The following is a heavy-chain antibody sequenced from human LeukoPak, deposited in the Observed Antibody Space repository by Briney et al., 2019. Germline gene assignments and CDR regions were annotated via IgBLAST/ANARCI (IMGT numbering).Heavy chain of an antibody. D-gene: IGHD5-18*01. CDR2: IYYSGST. Sequence: SETLSLTCTVSGGSISSYYWSWIRQPPGKGLEWIGYIYYSGSTNYNPSLKSRVTISVDTSKNQFSLKLSSVTAADTAVYYCARLDTAMVKTYYYGMDVWGQGTTVTVSS. CDR1: GGSISSYY. V-gene: IGHV4-59*01. CDR3: ARLDTAMVKTYYYGMDV. J-gene: IGHJ6*02.